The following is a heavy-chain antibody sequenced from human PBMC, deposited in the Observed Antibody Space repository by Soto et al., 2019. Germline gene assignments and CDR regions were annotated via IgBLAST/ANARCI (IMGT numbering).Heavy chain of an antibody. CDR1: GFIFSSYS. Sequence: GGSLRLSCAASGFIFSSYSMNWVRQAPGKGLEWVSSISSSSSYIYYADSVKGRFTISRDNAKNSLYLQMNSLRAEDTAVYYCARDFRGATITPNWFGPWGQGTLVTVS. J-gene: IGHJ5*02. V-gene: IGHV3-21*01. CDR3: ARDFRGATITPNWFGP. CDR2: ISSSSSYI. D-gene: IGHD5-12*01.